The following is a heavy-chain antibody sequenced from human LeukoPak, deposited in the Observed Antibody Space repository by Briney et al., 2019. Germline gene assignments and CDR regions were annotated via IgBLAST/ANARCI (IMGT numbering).Heavy chain of an antibody. Sequence: SETLSLTCTVSGGSISSGGYYWSWIRQHPGKGLEWIGYIYYSGSTYYNPSLKSQVTISVDTSKNQFSLKLSSVTAADTAVYYCARGGYDILTGYPIDYWGQGTLVTVSS. D-gene: IGHD3-9*01. CDR3: ARGGYDILTGYPIDY. CDR1: GGSISSGGYY. V-gene: IGHV4-31*01. J-gene: IGHJ4*02. CDR2: IYYSGST.